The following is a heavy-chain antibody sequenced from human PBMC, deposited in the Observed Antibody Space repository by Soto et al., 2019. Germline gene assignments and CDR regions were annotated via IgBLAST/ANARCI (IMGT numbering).Heavy chain of an antibody. J-gene: IGHJ4*02. V-gene: IGHV5-51*01. CDR2: IYPGDSDT. Sequence: GESLKISCKGSGYSFTSYWIGWVRQMPGKGLEWMGIIYPGDSDTRYSPSFQGQVTISADKSISTAYLQWSSLKASDTAMYYCARLAVARGGEYYFDYWGQGTLVTVSS. CDR3: ARLAVARGGEYYFDY. CDR1: GYSFTSYW. D-gene: IGHD6-19*01.